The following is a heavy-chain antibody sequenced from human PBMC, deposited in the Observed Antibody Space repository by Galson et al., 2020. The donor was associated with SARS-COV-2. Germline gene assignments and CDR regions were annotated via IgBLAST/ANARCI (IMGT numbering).Heavy chain of an antibody. CDR3: STRPMTTVTTGSYYYYYGMDV. Sequence: ASVKVSCKVSGYTLTELSMHWVRQAPGKGLEWMGGFDPEDGETIYAQKFQGRVTMTEDTSTDTAYMELSSLRSEDTAVYYCSTRPMTTVTTGSYYYYYGMDVWGKGTTVTVSS. D-gene: IGHD4-17*01. V-gene: IGHV1-24*01. CDR1: GYTLTELS. CDR2: FDPEDGET. J-gene: IGHJ6*04.